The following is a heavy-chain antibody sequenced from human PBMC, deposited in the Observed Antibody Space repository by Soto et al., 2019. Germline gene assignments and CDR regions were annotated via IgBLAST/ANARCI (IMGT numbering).Heavy chain of an antibody. CDR3: ARVDCSTTTCYYYGFDV. CDR2: ISYDGSDK. J-gene: IGHJ6*02. D-gene: IGHD2-2*01. CDR1: GFDFSGYT. Sequence: GVSLRLSCSGSGFDFSGYTIHWVRQAPGKGLEWVAVISYDGSDKYYADSVKGRFTISRDNAKKTLYLQMNSLRIEDTAVYYCARVDCSTTTCYYYGFDVWGQGNTVTVPS. V-gene: IGHV3-30-3*01.